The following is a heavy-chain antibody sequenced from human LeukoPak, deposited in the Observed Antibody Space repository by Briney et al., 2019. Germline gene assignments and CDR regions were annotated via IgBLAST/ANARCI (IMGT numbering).Heavy chain of an antibody. CDR1: GFTIRSYN. J-gene: IGHJ5*02. CDR3: AGYYGYGSPNWFDP. V-gene: IGHV3-21*01. CDR2: INSSSSYI. Sequence: GGSLRLSCAASGFTIRSYNMNWVRQAPGKGLEWVSSINSSSSYIYYADSVKGRFTISRDNARNSLYLQMNSLRAEDTAVYYCAGYYGYGSPNWFDPWGQGTRVTVSS. D-gene: IGHD5-18*01.